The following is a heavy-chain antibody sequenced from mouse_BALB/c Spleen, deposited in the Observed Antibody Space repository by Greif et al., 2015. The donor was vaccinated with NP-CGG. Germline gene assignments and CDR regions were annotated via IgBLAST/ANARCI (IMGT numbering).Heavy chain of an antibody. V-gene: IGHV1-9*01. J-gene: IGHJ3*01. Sequence: QVQLQQSGAELMKPGASVKISCKATGYTFSSYWIEWVKQRPGHGLEWIGEILPGSGSTNYNEEFKGKATFTADTSSNTAYMQLSSLTSEDSAVYYCARKGTARATLAYWGQGTLVTVSA. CDR1: GYTFSSYW. D-gene: IGHD3-2*01. CDR2: ILPGSGST. CDR3: ARKGTARATLAY.